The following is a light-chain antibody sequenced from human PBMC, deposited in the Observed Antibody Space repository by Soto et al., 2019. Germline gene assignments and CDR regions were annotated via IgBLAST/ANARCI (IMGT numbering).Light chain of an antibody. Sequence: QSVLTKPPSATRTPGQKVTISCYGGSSNSGGYTVNWYQQLPGTAPRPIIYDNNRRPSGVPGLFSGSKSGISASLAISGLQSEDEADYYCAAWDDSLNVFVFGTGTKMTVL. J-gene: IGLJ1*01. V-gene: IGLV1-44*01. CDR1: SSNSGGYT. CDR2: DNN. CDR3: AAWDDSLNVFV.